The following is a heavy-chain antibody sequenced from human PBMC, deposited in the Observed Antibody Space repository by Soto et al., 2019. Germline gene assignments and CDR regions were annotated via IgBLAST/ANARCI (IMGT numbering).Heavy chain of an antibody. J-gene: IGHJ6*02. D-gene: IGHD3-10*01. CDR2: INPNSGGT. CDR3: ARDRLWFGELWVYYYYGMDV. CDR1: GYTFTGYY. Sequence: QVQLVQSGAEVKKPGASVKVSCKASGYTFTGYYMHWVRQAPGQGLEWMGWINPNSGGTNYAQKFQGWVTMTRDTSINTAYMELSRLRSDDTAVYYCARDRLWFGELWVYYYYGMDVWGQGTTVTVSS. V-gene: IGHV1-2*04.